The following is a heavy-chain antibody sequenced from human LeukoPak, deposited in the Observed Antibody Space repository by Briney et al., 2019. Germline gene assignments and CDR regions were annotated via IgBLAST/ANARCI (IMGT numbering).Heavy chain of an antibody. CDR2: ISGHDGNT. V-gene: IGHV1-18*01. D-gene: IGHD6-19*01. CDR1: GYTFTSFG. Sequence: ASVKVSCKASGYTFTSFGFSWVRQAPGQGLEWVGWISGHDGNTKYAQKYQGRVTMTTETSTSTAYMELSSLGSDDTAVYYCARGGPVAATHKYFQHWGQGTLVTVSS. J-gene: IGHJ1*01. CDR3: ARGGPVAATHKYFQH.